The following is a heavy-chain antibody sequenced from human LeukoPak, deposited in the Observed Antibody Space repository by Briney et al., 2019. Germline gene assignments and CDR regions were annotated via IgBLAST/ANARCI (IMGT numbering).Heavy chain of an antibody. CDR1: GGSISSSNW. Sequence: SGTLSLTCAVSGGSISSSNWWSWVRQPPGKGLEWIGEIYHSGSTNYNPSLKSRVTISVDTSKNQFSLKLSSVTAADTAVYYCARHARVYYDFWSGSVGNRRSRFDYWGQGTLVTVSS. V-gene: IGHV4-4*02. CDR2: IYHSGST. D-gene: IGHD3-3*01. J-gene: IGHJ4*02. CDR3: ARHARVYYDFWSGSVGNRRSRFDY.